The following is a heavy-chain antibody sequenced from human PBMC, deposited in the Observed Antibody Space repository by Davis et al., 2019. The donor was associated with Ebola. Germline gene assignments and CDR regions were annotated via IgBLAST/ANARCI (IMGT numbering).Heavy chain of an antibody. V-gene: IGHV1-18*01. J-gene: IGHJ5*02. Sequence: ASVKVSCKASGYTFTSYGISWVRQAPGQGLEWMGWISAYNGNTNYAQKLQGRVTMTTDTSTSTAYMELRSLRSEDTAVYYCARDALRYFDWLLSQGFDPWGQGTLVTVSS. D-gene: IGHD3-9*01. CDR1: GYTFTSYG. CDR2: ISAYNGNT. CDR3: ARDALRYFDWLLSQGFDP.